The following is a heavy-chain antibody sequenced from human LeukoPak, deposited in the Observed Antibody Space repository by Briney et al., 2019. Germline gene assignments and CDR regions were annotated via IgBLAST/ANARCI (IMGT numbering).Heavy chain of an antibody. J-gene: IGHJ2*01. CDR2: IYSGGTT. V-gene: IGHV3-53*01. D-gene: IGHD2-15*01. CDR1: GFTIGTKY. CDR3: ARDPGCSGGSCSTLDL. Sequence: GGSLRLSCAASGFTIGTKYMNWVRQAPGKGLEWISIIYSGGTTYYADSVKGRFTISRDNAKNSLYLQMNSLRAEDTAVYYCARDPGCSGGSCSTLDLWGRGTLVTVSS.